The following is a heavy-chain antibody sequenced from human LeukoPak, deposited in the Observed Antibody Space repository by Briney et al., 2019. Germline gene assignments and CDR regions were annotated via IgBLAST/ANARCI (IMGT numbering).Heavy chain of an antibody. Sequence: SETLSLTCAVYGGSFSGYSWSWIRQPPGKGLEWIGEIRHSGSTNYNPSLKSRVTISVDTSKNQFSLKLSSVTAADTAVYYCAATLDSSGYYWASDWYFDLWGRGTLVTVSS. CDR2: IRHSGST. CDR1: GGSFSGYS. D-gene: IGHD3-22*01. CDR3: AATLDSSGYYWASDWYFDL. V-gene: IGHV4-34*01. J-gene: IGHJ2*01.